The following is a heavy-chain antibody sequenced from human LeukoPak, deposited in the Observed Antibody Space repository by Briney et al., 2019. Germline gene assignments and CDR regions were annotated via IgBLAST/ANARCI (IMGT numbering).Heavy chain of an antibody. D-gene: IGHD1-1*01. CDR2: IYYSGST. CDR3: ARADNWNAFEY. V-gene: IGHV4-30-4*01. J-gene: IGHJ4*02. CDR1: GGSISSGDYY. Sequence: SETLSLTCTVSGGSISSGDYYWSWIRQPPGKGLEWIGYIYYSGSTYYNPSLKSRVTISVDTSKNQFSLKLSSVTAADTAVYYCARADNWNAFEYWGRGTLVPVSS.